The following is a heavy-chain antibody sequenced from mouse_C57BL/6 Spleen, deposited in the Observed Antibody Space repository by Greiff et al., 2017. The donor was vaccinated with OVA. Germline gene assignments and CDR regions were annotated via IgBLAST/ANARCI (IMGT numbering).Heavy chain of an antibody. CDR2: IYPGSGST. CDR3: ARGGDYYGSGYYAMDY. V-gene: IGHV1-55*01. D-gene: IGHD1-1*01. J-gene: IGHJ4*01. CDR1: GYTFTRYW. Sequence: VQLQQPGAELVKPGASVKMSCKASGYTFTRYWLTWVKPRPGQGLEWIGDIYPGSGSTNYNEKFKSKATLTVDTSSSTAYMQLSSLTSEDSAVYYCARGGDYYGSGYYAMDYWGQGTSVTVSS.